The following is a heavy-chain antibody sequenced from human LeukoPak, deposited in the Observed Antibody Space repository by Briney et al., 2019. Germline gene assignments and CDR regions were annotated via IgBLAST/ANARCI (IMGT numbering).Heavy chain of an antibody. Sequence: PGGSLRLSCAASGFIFSSHGMNWVRQAPGKGLEWVSGISPSGDITYYADSVKGRFTISRDNSKNTVYLQMDSLRFEDAAVYYCAQDSIAVAGWGQGTLVTVSS. CDR1: GFIFSSHG. CDR3: AQDSIAVAG. CDR2: ISPSGDIT. J-gene: IGHJ4*02. V-gene: IGHV3-23*01. D-gene: IGHD6-19*01.